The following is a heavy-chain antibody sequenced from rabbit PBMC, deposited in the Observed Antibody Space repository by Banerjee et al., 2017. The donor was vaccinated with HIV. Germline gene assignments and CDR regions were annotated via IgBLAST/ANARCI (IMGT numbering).Heavy chain of an antibody. J-gene: IGHJ4*01. D-gene: IGHD6-1*01. CDR3: ARDAGYASYDYEYFNL. Sequence: QSVEESGGGLVQPGGSLTLSCTASGFSLSSYSMSWVRQAPGEGLEYIGTIGADTKTWYASWVNGRFTISSHNAQNTLYLQLKSLTAADTATYFCARDAGYASYDYEYFNLWGPGTLVTVS. V-gene: IGHV1S54*01. CDR2: IGADTKT. CDR1: GFSLSSYS.